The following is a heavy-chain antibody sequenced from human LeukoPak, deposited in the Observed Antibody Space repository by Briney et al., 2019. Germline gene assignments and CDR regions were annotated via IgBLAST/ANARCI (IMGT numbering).Heavy chain of an antibody. J-gene: IGHJ4*02. V-gene: IGHV4-59*01. CDR1: GGSISSYY. CDR3: ARDVRGYSYGSIEYYFDY. D-gene: IGHD5-18*01. Sequence: SETLSLTCTVSGGSISSYYWSWIRQPPGRGLEWIGYIYYSGSTNYNPSLKSRVTISVDTSKNQFSLKLSSVTAADTAVYYCARDVRGYSYGSIEYYFDYWGQGTLVTVSS. CDR2: IYYSGST.